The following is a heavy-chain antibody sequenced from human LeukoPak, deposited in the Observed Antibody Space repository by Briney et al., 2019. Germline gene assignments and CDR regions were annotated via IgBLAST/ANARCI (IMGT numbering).Heavy chain of an antibody. Sequence: PGRSLRLSCAASGFTFSSYGMHWVRQAPGKGLEWVAVIWYDGSNKYYADSVKGRLTISRDNSKNTLYLQMNSLRAEDTAVYYCARDFYVGSGSYYIGYWGQGTLVTVSS. D-gene: IGHD3-10*01. J-gene: IGHJ4*02. V-gene: IGHV3-33*01. CDR3: ARDFYVGSGSYYIGY. CDR2: IWYDGSNK. CDR1: GFTFSSYG.